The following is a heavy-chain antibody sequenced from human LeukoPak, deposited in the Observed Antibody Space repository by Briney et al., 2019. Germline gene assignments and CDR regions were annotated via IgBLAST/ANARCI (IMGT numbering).Heavy chain of an antibody. CDR2: IYYSGST. V-gene: IGHV4-59*08. CDR1: GGSISSYY. D-gene: IGHD6-13*01. CDR3: ARHADRGQLGNFDY. Sequence: PSETLSLTCTVSGGSISSYYWSWIRQPPGKGLEWIGYIYYSGSTNYNPSLKSRVTISVDTSKNQFSLKLSSVTAADTAVYYCARHADRGQLGNFDYWGQGTLVTVSS. J-gene: IGHJ4*02.